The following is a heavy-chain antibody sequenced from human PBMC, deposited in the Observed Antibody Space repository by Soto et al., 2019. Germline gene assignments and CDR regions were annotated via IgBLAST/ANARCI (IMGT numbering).Heavy chain of an antibody. CDR1: GYSISSGYY. CDR2: IYHSGST. V-gene: IGHV4-38-2*01. CDR3: ASFDYGDYFDY. J-gene: IGHJ4*02. D-gene: IGHD4-17*01. Sequence: KSSETLSLTCAVSGYSISSGYYWGRIRQPPGKGLEWIGSIYHSGSTYYNPSLKSRVTISVDTSKNQFSLKLSSVTAADTAVYYCASFDYGDYFDYWGQGTLVTVSS.